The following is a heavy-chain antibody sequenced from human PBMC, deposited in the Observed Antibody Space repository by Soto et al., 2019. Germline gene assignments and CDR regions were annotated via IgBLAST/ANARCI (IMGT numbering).Heavy chain of an antibody. CDR3: VRRSGQFFFDY. Sequence: EVQLVESGGGLVQPGGSLRLSCAASGFTFSSYDMNWVRQAPGKGLEWVSYISSTGITTYYTDSVKGRFTISRDNAKNSLYLQVNSLRAEDTAIYYCVRRSGQFFFDYWGQGSLVTVSS. V-gene: IGHV3-48*03. D-gene: IGHD6-25*01. CDR1: GFTFSSYD. J-gene: IGHJ4*02. CDR2: ISSTGITT.